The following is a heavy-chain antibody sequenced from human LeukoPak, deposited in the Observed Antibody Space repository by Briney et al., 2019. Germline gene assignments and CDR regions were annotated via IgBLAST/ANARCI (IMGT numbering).Heavy chain of an antibody. CDR3: ARGFSSTTTQAAFDI. V-gene: IGHV4-59*01. CDR2: IYYSGST. J-gene: IGHJ3*02. D-gene: IGHD2-2*01. CDR1: GGSISSYY. Sequence: SETLSLTCTVSGGSISSYYWSWIRQPPGKGLEWIGYIYYSGSTNYNPSLKSRVTISVDTSKNQFSLKLSSVTAADTAVYYCARGFSSTTTQAAFDIWGQGTMVTVSS.